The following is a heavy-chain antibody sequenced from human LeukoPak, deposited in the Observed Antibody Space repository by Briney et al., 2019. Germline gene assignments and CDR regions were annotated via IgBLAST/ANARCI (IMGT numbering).Heavy chain of an antibody. CDR1: GYSFTSYW. V-gene: IGHV5-51*01. J-gene: IGHJ4*02. CDR3: ARHVAVAGNDY. D-gene: IGHD6-19*01. CDR2: IYPGDSDT. Sequence: GESLKISCKGSGYSFTSYWIGGVRQLPGKGLEWMGIIYPGDSDTRYSPSLQGQVTISADKSISTAYLQWSSLKASDTAMYYCARHVAVAGNDYWGQGTLVTVSS.